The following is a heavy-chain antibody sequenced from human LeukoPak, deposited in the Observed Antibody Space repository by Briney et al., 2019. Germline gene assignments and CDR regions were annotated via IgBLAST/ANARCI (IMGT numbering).Heavy chain of an antibody. CDR1: GYTFTSYG. CDR2: ISAYNGNT. Sequence: GASVKVSCTASGYTFTSYGISWVRHAPGQGLEWMGLISAYNGNTNYAQKLQGRVTMTTDTSTSTAYMELRSLRSDDTAVYYCARGSYLYDILTGKHWFDPWGQGTLVTVSS. J-gene: IGHJ5*02. D-gene: IGHD3-9*01. V-gene: IGHV1-18*01. CDR3: ARGSYLYDILTGKHWFDP.